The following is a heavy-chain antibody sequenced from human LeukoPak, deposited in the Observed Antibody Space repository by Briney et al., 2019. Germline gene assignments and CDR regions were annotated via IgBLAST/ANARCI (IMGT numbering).Heavy chain of an antibody. CDR2: IGIVGDT. Sequence: GGSLRLSCAASGLTFSRKDMHWIRQATGRGLEWVSGIGIVGDTYYSDSVKGRFTISRESGKNYLYLQMICLTAGDMAVYYCARGGSSSDTFDPWGQGALVTVSS. D-gene: IGHD5-12*01. CDR1: GLTFSRKD. CDR3: ARGGSSSDTFDP. J-gene: IGHJ5*02. V-gene: IGHV3-13*01.